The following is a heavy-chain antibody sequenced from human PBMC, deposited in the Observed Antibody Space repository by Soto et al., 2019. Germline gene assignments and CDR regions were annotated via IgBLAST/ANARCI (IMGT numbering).Heavy chain of an antibody. V-gene: IGHV5-51*01. CDR1: GYNFATYW. CDR2: ISPGDSDT. J-gene: IGHJ5*02. CDR3: ARHGFYGDYASNYFDP. Sequence: GESLKISCKGSGYNFATYWIAWVRQMPGEGLEYMGIISPGDSDTRYSPSFQGQVTFSADKSISTAYLQWSSLKASDTAMYYCARHGFYGDYASNYFDPWGQGTQVTVYS. D-gene: IGHD4-17*01.